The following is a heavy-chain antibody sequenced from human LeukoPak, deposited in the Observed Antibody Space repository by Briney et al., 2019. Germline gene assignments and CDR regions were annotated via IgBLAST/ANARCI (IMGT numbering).Heavy chain of an antibody. CDR2: MNPNSGNT. J-gene: IGHJ6*03. CDR1: GYTFTSYD. CDR3: ARLDDYYYYMDV. Sequence: ASVTVSCKASGYTFTSYDINWVRQATGQGLEWMGWMNPNSGNTGYAQKFQGRVTITRNTSISTAYMELSSLRSEDTAVYYCARLDDYYYYMDVWGKGTTVTISS. V-gene: IGHV1-8*03. D-gene: IGHD1-1*01.